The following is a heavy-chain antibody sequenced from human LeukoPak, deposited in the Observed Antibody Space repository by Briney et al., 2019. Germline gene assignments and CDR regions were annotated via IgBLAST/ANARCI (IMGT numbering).Heavy chain of an antibody. Sequence: GGSLRLSCAASGFTFDDYSMHWVRQAPGKGLEWVSGISWNGCSICYADSVKGRFTISRDNAKNSLYLLMTSLRADDTAEYCSARDNPHCSGGSYYSAGYDGMDVWGQGTTVTVSS. CDR2: ISWNGCSI. J-gene: IGHJ6*02. V-gene: IGHV3-9*01. CDR3: ARDNPHCSGGSYYSAGYDGMDV. CDR1: GFTFDDYS. D-gene: IGHD2-15*01.